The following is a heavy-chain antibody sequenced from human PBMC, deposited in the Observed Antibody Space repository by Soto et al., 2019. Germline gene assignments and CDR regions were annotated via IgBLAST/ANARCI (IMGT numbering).Heavy chain of an antibody. CDR3: AREVAADGTFREDVFDI. CDR1: GGTFSNHA. Sequence: QVHLVQSGVEVKKPGSSVKVSCKASGGTFSNHAINGVRQAPGQGLEWMGRIIPIFTTTNYAQKFQGRVTITADESTITAYMELSSLKHDDTAVYYCAREVAADGTFREDVFDIWGQGTLVTVSS. D-gene: IGHD6-13*01. CDR2: IIPIFTTT. J-gene: IGHJ3*02. V-gene: IGHV1-69*12.